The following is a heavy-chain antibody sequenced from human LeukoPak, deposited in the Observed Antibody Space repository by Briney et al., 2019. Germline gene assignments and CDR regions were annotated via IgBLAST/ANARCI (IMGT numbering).Heavy chain of an antibody. CDR3: ARVRGYSYGYGGADAFDI. CDR2: INPSGGST. D-gene: IGHD5-18*01. Sequence: ASVKVSCKASGYTFTSYYMHWVRQAPGQGLEWMGIINPSGGSTSYAQKFQGRVTMTRDMSTSTASMELRSLRSDDTAVYYCARVRGYSYGYGGADAFDIWGQGTMVTVSS. V-gene: IGHV1-46*01. J-gene: IGHJ3*02. CDR1: GYTFTSYY.